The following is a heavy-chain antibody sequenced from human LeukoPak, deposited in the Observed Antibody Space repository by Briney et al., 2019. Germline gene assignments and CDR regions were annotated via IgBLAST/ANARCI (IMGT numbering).Heavy chain of an antibody. D-gene: IGHD3-3*01. J-gene: IGHJ5*02. CDR1: GGSINSSSYY. CDR2: IYYSGST. Sequence: SETLSLTCTVSGGSINSSSYYWGWIRQPPGKGLEWIGSIYYSGSTYYNPSLKSRVTMSVDTSKNQFSLKLSSVTAADTDVYYCARVRRDTIFGVVLNNWFDPWGQGTLVTVSS. CDR3: ARVRRDTIFGVVLNNWFDP. V-gene: IGHV4-39*07.